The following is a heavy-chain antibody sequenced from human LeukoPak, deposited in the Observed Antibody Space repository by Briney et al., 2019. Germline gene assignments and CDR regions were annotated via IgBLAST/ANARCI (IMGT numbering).Heavy chain of an antibody. CDR2: INPSGGNT. CDR1: GYTFTSCD. V-gene: IGHV1-46*01. D-gene: IGHD3-22*01. J-gene: IGHJ6*02. CDR3: ARSITLIVVVTQYGMDV. Sequence: ASVKVSCKASGYTFTSCDINWVRQATGQGLEWMGIINPSGGNTNYAQKFQGRVTMTRDTSTSIVYMELSSLRSEDTAVYYCARSITLIVVVTQYGMDVWGQGTTVTVSS.